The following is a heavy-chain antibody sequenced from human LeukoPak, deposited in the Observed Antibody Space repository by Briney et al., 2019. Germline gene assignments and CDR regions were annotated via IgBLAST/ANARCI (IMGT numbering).Heavy chain of an antibody. Sequence: GGYLRLSLAASRLTLSSYGIHWVRQAPGKGLACVVVISIAGSNQKKADTVRGRFTISRANYKSTLYLQMNSLRIEDTAVYYCAIGGYWGGDCYPGEGLLGDEGFEIWGQGTMVIVSS. CDR3: AIGGYWGGDCYPGEGLLGDEGFEI. D-gene: IGHD2-21*02. CDR1: RLTLSSYG. V-gene: IGHV3-30*03. CDR2: ISIAGSNQ. J-gene: IGHJ3*02.